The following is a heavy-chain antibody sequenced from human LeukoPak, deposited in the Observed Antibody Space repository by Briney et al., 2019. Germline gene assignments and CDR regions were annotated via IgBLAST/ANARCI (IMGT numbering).Heavy chain of an antibody. D-gene: IGHD1-26*01. J-gene: IGHJ5*02. CDR3: ARDSSGTSLNWFGP. CDR2: IDETRST. CDR1: GGSMSTYY. V-gene: IGHV4-59*01. Sequence: SETLSLTCTVSGGSMSTYYWNWIRQSPGKGLEWIGYIDETRSTNYNPSLKSRVTISSSTSKNQFSLILRSVTAADTAVYYCARDSSGTSLNWFGPWGQGTVVIVSS.